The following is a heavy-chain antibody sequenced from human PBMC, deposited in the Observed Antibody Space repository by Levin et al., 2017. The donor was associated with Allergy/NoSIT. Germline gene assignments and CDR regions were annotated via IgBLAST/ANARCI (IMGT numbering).Heavy chain of an antibody. Sequence: GSLRLSCAASRFTFGNYGMSWVRQAPGKGLEWVSAISGSGGTTYYADSVKGRFTISRDNSKNTLYLQMNSLRVEDTAAYYCTTGGGAADYWGQGTLVTVSS. CDR2: ISGSGGTT. CDR1: RFTFGNYG. CDR3: TTGGGAADY. J-gene: IGHJ4*02. D-gene: IGHD6-25*01. V-gene: IGHV3-23*01.